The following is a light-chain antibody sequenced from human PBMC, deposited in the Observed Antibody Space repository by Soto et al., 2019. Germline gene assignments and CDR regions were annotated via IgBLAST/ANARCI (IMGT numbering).Light chain of an antibody. Sequence: AIRMTQSPSSLSASTGDRVTITCRASQGINSYLAWYQQKPGKAPKLLIYAASTLQSGVPSRFSGSGSGTDFTLTISCLQSEDFATYYGQQYYSYPPTFGQGTKLEIK. CDR2: AAS. V-gene: IGKV1-8*01. J-gene: IGKJ2*01. CDR1: QGINSY. CDR3: QQYYSYPPT.